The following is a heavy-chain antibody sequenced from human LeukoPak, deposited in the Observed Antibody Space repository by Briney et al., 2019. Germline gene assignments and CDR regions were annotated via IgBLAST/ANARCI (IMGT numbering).Heavy chain of an antibody. V-gene: IGHV1-18*01. CDR1: GYTFTSYG. CDR3: ATAGSGSSYDAFDI. CDR2: ISAYNGNT. J-gene: IGHJ3*02. Sequence: RASVKVSCKASGYTFTSYGISWVRQAPGQGLEWMGWISAYNGNTNYAQKLQGRVTMTTDTSTSTAYMELSSLRSEDTAVYYCATAGSGSSYDAFDIWGQGTMVTVSS. D-gene: IGHD1-26*01.